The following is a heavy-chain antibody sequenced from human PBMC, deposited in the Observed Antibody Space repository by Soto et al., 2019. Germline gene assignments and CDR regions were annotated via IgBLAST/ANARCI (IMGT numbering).Heavy chain of an antibody. CDR2: ISPNGQGI. CDR1: GFTVTSNG. Sequence: GGSLRLSCGVSGFTVTSNGVSWVRQAPGKGLEWVSAISPNGQGIWYADSVKGRFTISRDNAKNSLSLQMNNLRAEDPAVYYCARENSVQAWLHHFDHWGLGTLVTVSS. J-gene: IGHJ4*02. V-gene: IGHV3-23*01. D-gene: IGHD5-18*01. CDR3: ARENSVQAWLHHFDH.